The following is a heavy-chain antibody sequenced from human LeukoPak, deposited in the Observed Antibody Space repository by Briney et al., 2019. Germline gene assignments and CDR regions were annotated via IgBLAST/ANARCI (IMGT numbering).Heavy chain of an antibody. CDR3: ARALRLHIDY. Sequence: SETLSLTCTVSGGSISSYYWSWIRQPPGKGLEWIGYVYYSGSTNYNPSLKSRVTISVDTSKNQFSLKLSSVTAADTAVYYCARALRLHIDYWGQGTLVTVSS. CDR2: VYYSGST. J-gene: IGHJ4*02. D-gene: IGHD5-24*01. V-gene: IGHV4-59*01. CDR1: GGSISSYY.